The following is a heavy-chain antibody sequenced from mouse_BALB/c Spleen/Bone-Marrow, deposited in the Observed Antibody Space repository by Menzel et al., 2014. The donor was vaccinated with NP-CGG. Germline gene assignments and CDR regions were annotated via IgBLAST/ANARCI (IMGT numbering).Heavy chain of an antibody. J-gene: IGHJ3*01. CDR1: GFSLTSYG. Sequence: QVQLKQSGPGLVAPSQSLSITCTVSGFSLTSYGVHWVRQPPGKGLEWLGVIWAGGSTNYNSALMSRLSISKDNSKSQVFLKMNSLQTDDPAMYCCARYYGSSQAWFAYWGQGTLVTVSA. CDR2: IWAGGST. V-gene: IGHV2-9*02. CDR3: ARYYGSSQAWFAY. D-gene: IGHD1-1*01.